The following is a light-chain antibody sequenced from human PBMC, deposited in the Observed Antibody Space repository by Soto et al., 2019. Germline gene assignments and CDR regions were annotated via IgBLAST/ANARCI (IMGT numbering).Light chain of an antibody. J-gene: IGLJ6*01. Sequence: QSALTQPPSASGSPGQSVAISCTGTSIDVGGYNYVSWYQQHPGKAPKLMIYEVNKRPSGVPERFSGSKSGNTASLTVSGLQAEDEADYYCSSYAGSSNVFGTGSKLTVI. CDR3: SSYAGSSNV. V-gene: IGLV2-8*01. CDR2: EVN. CDR1: SIDVGGYNY.